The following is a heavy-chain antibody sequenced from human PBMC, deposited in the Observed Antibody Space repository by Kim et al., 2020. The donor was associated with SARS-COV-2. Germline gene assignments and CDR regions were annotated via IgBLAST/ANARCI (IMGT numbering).Heavy chain of an antibody. CDR2: IKQDGSEK. D-gene: IGHD4-17*01. Sequence: GSLRLSCVASGFSFSSYWMSWVRQAPGKGLEWVANIKQDGSEKYYVDSVKGRFTISRDNAKNTLYLQMNSLRAEDTAVYYCARDWDGVVFDYWGQGTLVTVSS. V-gene: IGHV3-7*01. J-gene: IGHJ4*02. CDR3: ARDWDGVVFDY. CDR1: GFSFSSYW.